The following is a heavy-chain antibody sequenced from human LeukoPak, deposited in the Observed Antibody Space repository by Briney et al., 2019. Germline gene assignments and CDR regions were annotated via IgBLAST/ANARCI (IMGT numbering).Heavy chain of an antibody. CDR2: IYYSGST. D-gene: IGHD3-22*01. CDR3: ARGNYYDRLFDY. V-gene: IGHV4-59*01. CDR1: GGSISSYY. Sequence: SETLSLTCTVSGGSISSYYWSWIRQPLGKGLEWIGYIYYSGSTNYNPSLKSRVTISVDTSKNQFSLKLSSVTAADTAVYYCARGNYYDRLFDYWGQGTLVTVSS. J-gene: IGHJ4*02.